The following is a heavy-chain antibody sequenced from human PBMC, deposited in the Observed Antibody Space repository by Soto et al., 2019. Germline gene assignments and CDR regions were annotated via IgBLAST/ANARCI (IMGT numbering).Heavy chain of an antibody. J-gene: IGHJ4*02. CDR2: ISSSSRYI. V-gene: IGHV3-21*01. CDR1: GFTFSSYS. CDR3: AGVGYSSGWLTDY. D-gene: IGHD6-19*01. Sequence: EVQLVESGGGLVKPGGSLRLSCAASGFTFSSYSMQWVRQAPGKGLEWVSLISSSSRYIYYADSLKGRFTISRDNAKNSLYLQMTSLRAEDTAVYYCAGVGYSSGWLTDYWGQGTLVTVSS.